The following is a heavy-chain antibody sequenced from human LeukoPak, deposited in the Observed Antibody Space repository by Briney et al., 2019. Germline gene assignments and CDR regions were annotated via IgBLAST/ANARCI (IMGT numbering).Heavy chain of an antibody. CDR1: GYTFTVNC. V-gene: IGHV1-2*02. CDR3: ARAGFVVPAAMATPGVSYYYMDV. Sequence: GASVKLPCKSSGYTFTVNCIDLVRQAQGQGLEWVGWIDPNSGGTNSAHKVYGKGTMTRDTSISTASMELSRLRSNDTAVYYWARAGFVVPAAMATPGVSYYYMDVWGKGTTVTVSS. D-gene: IGHD2-2*01. J-gene: IGHJ6*03. CDR2: IDPNSGGT.